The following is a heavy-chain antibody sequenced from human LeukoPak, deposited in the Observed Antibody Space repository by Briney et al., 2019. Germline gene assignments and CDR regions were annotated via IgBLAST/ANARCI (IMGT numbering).Heavy chain of an antibody. J-gene: IGHJ4*02. V-gene: IGHV3-30*01. CDR3: ARASYYDSSGTFDY. CDR2: IPYDGSNK. CDR1: GFTFSSYA. D-gene: IGHD3-22*01. Sequence: GGSLRLSCAASGFTFSSYAMHWVRQAPGKGLEWVAVIPYDGSNKYYADSVKGRFTISRDNSKNTLYLQMNSLRAEDTAVYYCARASYYDSSGTFDYWGQGTLVTVSS.